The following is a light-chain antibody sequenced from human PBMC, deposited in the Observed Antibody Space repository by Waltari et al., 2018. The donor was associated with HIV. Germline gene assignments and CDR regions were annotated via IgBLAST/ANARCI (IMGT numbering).Light chain of an antibody. CDR3: CSYAGNSTFVV. Sequence: QAAPTQAALVSGSPGKSDTIPLTGNSRDVWSYNLCSRYQQPPGKAPKLMIYEGSKRPSGVSNRFSGSKSGNTASLTISGLQAEDETDYYCCSYAGNSTFVVFGGGTKLTVL. V-gene: IGLV2-23*03. CDR2: EGS. J-gene: IGLJ2*01. CDR1: SRDVWSYNL.